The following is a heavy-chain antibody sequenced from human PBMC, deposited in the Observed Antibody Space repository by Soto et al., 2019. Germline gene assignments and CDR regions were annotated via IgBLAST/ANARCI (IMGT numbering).Heavy chain of an antibody. CDR2: ISGSGGST. D-gene: IGHD3-10*01. CDR3: AKASGWFGEFDY. J-gene: IGHJ4*02. CDR1: GFTFSSYA. V-gene: IGHV3-23*01. Sequence: EVQLLESGGGLVQPGGSLRLSCAASGFTFSSYAMSWVRQAPGKGLEWVSAISGSGGSTYYADSLKGRFTISRDNSKNTLDLQMNSLRAEDTAVSYCAKASGWFGEFDYWGQGTLVTVSS.